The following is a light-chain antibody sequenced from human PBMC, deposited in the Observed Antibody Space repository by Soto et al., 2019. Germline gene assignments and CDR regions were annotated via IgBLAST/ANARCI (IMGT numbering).Light chain of an antibody. Sequence: QSVLTQPPSTSGTPGQRVTISCSGSSSNIGSKTVNWYQHLPGTAPKLLIYSNNQRPSGVPERFSGCKSCTSASLAVSGLRSEDEADYYCAAWDDSLNGYVFGTGTKLTVL. CDR3: AAWDDSLNGYV. CDR1: SSNIGSKT. CDR2: SNN. J-gene: IGLJ1*01. V-gene: IGLV1-44*01.